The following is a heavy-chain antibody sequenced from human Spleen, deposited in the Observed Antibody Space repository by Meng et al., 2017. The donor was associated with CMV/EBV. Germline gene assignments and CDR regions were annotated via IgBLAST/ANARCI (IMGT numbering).Heavy chain of an antibody. CDR2: ISAYNGNT. V-gene: IGHV1-18*04. D-gene: IGHD2-2*01. CDR1: GYTFTSYY. Sequence: ASVKVSCQASGYTFTSYYMHWVRQAPAQGLEWMGRISAYNGNTNYAQKLQGRVTMTTDTSTSTAYMELRSLRSDDTAVYYCASFPLYCSSTSCYLDYYYGMDVWGQGTTVTVSS. J-gene: IGHJ6*02. CDR3: ASFPLYCSSTSCYLDYYYGMDV.